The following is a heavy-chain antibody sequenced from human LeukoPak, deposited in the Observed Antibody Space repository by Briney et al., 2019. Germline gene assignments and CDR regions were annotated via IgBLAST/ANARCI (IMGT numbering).Heavy chain of an antibody. CDR1: GFTFNSNW. V-gene: IGHV3-7*01. Sequence: PGGSLRLSCAGSGFTFNSNWMSWVRQAPGRALEWVANIKQDGSEKYYMDSVKGRFTISRDNAKNSLSLQMNSLRAEDTAVYYCARDKYYDRYFDSWGQGTLVTVSS. CDR2: IKQDGSEK. D-gene: IGHD3-22*01. J-gene: IGHJ4*02. CDR3: ARDKYYDRYFDS.